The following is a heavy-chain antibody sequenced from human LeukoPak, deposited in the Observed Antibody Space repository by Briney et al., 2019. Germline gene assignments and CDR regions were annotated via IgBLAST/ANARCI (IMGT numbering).Heavy chain of an antibody. V-gene: IGHV3-33*01. D-gene: IGHD5-18*01. J-gene: IGHJ3*02. CDR1: GFTFSSYG. CDR3: ARERLWLGDRAFDI. CDR2: IWYDGSNK. Sequence: GGSLRLSCAASGFTFSSYGMHWVRQAPGKGLEWVAVIWYDGSNKYYADSVKGRFTISRDNSKNTLYLQMNSLRAEDTAVYYCARERLWLGDRAFDIWGQGTMVTVSS.